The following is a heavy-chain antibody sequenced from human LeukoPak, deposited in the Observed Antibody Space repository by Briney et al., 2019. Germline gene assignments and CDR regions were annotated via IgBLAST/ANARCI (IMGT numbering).Heavy chain of an antibody. D-gene: IGHD2-2*01. V-gene: IGHV3-9*01. CDR1: GFTFQDHV. J-gene: IGHJ4*02. CDR2: ISWSGDRM. CDR3: AKDLGGSATTV. Sequence: GRSLRLSCAASGFTFQDHVMHWVRQAPGKGLEWVSSISWSGDRMGYADAVKGRFTISRDNAKNSLFLQMNSLRVEDTALYYCAKDLGGSATTVWGQGTLVTVSS.